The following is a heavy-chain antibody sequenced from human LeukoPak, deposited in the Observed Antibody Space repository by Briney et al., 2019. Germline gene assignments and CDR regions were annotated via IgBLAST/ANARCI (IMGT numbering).Heavy chain of an antibody. CDR1: GYTFTGYY. D-gene: IGHD6-13*01. J-gene: IGHJ4*02. CDR2: INPNSGGT. Sequence: ASVKVSCKXSGYTFTGYYMHWVRQTPGQGLEWMGWINPNSGGTNYAQKFQGRVTMTRDTSISTAYMELSRLRSDDTAVYYRARVLAAAGTLVYWGQGTLVTVSS. CDR3: ARVLAAAGTLVY. V-gene: IGHV1-2*02.